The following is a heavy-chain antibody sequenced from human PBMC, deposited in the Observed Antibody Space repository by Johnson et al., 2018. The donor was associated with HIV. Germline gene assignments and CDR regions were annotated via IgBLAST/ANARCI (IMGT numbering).Heavy chain of an antibody. J-gene: IGHJ3*02. CDR1: GFTFSGSA. Sequence: VLLVESGGGVVQPGRSLRLSCAASGFTFSGSAMHWVRQASGKGLEWVGRIRSKANSYATAYAASVKGRFTISRDDSKNTAYLQMNSLRAEDTAVYYCAKDLYYYDSSGSVGAFDIWGQGTMVTVSS. CDR2: IRSKANSYAT. D-gene: IGHD3-22*01. V-gene: IGHV3-73*01. CDR3: AKDLYYYDSSGSVGAFDI.